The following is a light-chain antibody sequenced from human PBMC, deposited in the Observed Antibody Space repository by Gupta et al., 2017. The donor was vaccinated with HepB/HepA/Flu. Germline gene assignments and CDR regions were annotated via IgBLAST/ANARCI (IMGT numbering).Light chain of an antibody. CDR3: CSYAGSYTLFV. CDR1: SSDVGSYNY. V-gene: IGLV2-11*01. CDR2: DVS. Sequence: QSALTQPRSVSGSPGQSVTISCTGTSSDVGSYNYVSWYQQHPGKAPKLMIYDVSGRPSGVPDRFSGSKSGNTASLTISGLHAEDEADYYCCSYAGSYTLFVFGTGTQVTVL. J-gene: IGLJ1*01.